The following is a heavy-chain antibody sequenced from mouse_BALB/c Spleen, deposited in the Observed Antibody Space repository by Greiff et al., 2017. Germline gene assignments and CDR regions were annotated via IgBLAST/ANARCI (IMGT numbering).Heavy chain of an antibody. J-gene: IGHJ4*01. V-gene: IGHV1S127*01. D-gene: IGHD2-14*01. CDR3: TRSGRYDYYAMDY. CDR2: IDPSDSYT. CDR1: GYTFTSYW. Sequence: VQLQQSGAELVKPGASVKMSCKASGYTFTSYWMHWVKQRPGQGLEWIGTIDPSDSYTSYNQKFKGKATLTVDTSSSTAYMQLSSLTSEDSAVYYCTRSGRYDYYAMDYWGQGTSVTVSS.